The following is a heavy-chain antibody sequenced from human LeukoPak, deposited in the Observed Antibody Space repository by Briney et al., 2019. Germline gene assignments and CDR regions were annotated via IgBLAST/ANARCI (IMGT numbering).Heavy chain of an antibody. J-gene: IGHJ4*02. CDR2: VNPNSGGT. Sequence: ASVKVSCKASGYTFTGYYMHWVRQAPGQGLEWMGWVNPNSGGTNYAQKLQGRVTMTRDTSISTAYMELSRLRSDDTAVYYCARAVFRPAAVDYWGQGTLVTVSS. V-gene: IGHV1-2*02. D-gene: IGHD2-2*01. CDR1: GYTFTGYY. CDR3: ARAVFRPAAVDY.